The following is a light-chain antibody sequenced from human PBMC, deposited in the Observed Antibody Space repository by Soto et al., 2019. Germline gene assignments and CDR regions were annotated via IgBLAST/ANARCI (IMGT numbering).Light chain of an antibody. CDR1: QSVSRF. CDR2: DTS. CDR3: QQYDNWPPCT. V-gene: IGKV3-15*01. Sequence: EIVMTQSPATLSVSPGERVTLSCRASQSVSRFLVWYQQRPGQAPRLLIYDTSTRATGVPARFSGSGSGTEFSLTISSLQSEDFAVYYCQQYDNWPPCTFGQGTKFEVK. J-gene: IGKJ2*02.